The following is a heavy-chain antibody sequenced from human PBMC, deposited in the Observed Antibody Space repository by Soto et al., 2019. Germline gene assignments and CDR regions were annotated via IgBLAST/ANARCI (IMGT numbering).Heavy chain of an antibody. CDR3: AKDGSYYDSSGYSN. V-gene: IGHV3-23*01. D-gene: IGHD3-22*01. CDR2: ISGSGGST. J-gene: IGHJ4*02. Sequence: EVQLLESGGGLVQPGGPLSLSGAASGFTFTTYPRSWSAQAPGRGRGGVSAISGSGGSTYYADSVKGRFTISRDNSKNTLYLQMNSLRAEDTAVYYCAKDGSYYDSSGYSNWGQGTLVTVSS. CDR1: GFTFTTYP.